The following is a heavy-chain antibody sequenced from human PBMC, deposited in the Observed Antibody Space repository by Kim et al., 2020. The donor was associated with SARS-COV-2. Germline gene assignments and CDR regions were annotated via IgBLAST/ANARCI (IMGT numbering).Heavy chain of an antibody. D-gene: IGHD3-10*01. Sequence: GGSLRLSCAASGFTFSSYAMSWVRQAPGKGLEWVSVIYSGGSSTYYADSEKGRFTISRDNSKNTLYLQMNSLRAEDTAVYYCAKAHYYGSGSYPYFDYWGQGTLVTVSS. CDR1: GFTFSSYA. V-gene: IGHV3-23*03. CDR3: AKAHYYGSGSYPYFDY. CDR2: IYSGGSST. J-gene: IGHJ4*02.